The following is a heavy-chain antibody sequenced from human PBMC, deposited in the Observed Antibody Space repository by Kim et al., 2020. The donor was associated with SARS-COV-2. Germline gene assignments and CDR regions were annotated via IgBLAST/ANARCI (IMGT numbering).Heavy chain of an antibody. CDR3: ARGLGF. V-gene: IGHV4-34*01. Sequence: SETLSLTCAVYGGSFSGYYWSWIRQPPGKGLEWIGEINHSGSTNYNPSLKSRVTISVDTSKNQFSLKLSSVTAADTAVYYCARGLGFWGQGTLVTVSS. D-gene: IGHD2-15*01. CDR1: GGSFSGYY. CDR2: INHSGST. J-gene: IGHJ4*02.